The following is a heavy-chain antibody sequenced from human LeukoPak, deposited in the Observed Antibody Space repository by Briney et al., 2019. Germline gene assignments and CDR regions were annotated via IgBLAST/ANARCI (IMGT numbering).Heavy chain of an antibody. CDR2: ISYDGSNK. V-gene: IGHV3-30-3*01. CDR3: AREGSWWELRGMDV. D-gene: IGHD1-26*01. Sequence: GGSLRLSCAASGFTFSSYAMHWVRQAPGKGLEWVAVISYDGSNKYYADSVKGRFTISRDNSKNTLYLQMNSLRAEDTAVYYCAREGSWWELRGMDVWGQGTTVTVSS. CDR1: GFTFSSYA. J-gene: IGHJ6*02.